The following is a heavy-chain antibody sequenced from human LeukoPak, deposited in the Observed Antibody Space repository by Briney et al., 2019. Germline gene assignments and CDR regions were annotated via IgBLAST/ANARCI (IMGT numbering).Heavy chain of an antibody. V-gene: IGHV4-59*01. CDR2: IYYSGST. J-gene: IGHJ6*03. Sequence: PSETLSLTCTVSGGSISSYYWSWIRQPPGKGLEWIGYIYYSGSTNYNPSLKSRVTISVDTSKNQFSLKLSSVTAADTAVYYCAKGTSSPSIYSSSRFEAPIYYYYYMDVWGKGTTVTVSS. CDR1: GGSISSYY. D-gene: IGHD6-6*01. CDR3: AKGTSSPSIYSSSRFEAPIYYYYYMDV.